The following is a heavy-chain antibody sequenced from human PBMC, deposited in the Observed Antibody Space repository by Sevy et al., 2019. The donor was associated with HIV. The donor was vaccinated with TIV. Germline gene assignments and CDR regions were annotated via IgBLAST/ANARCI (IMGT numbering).Heavy chain of an antibody. Sequence: GGSLRLSCAASGFTFSSCAMHWVRQAPGKGLEWVAVISYDGSNKYYADSVKGRFTISRDNSKNTLYLQMNSLRAEDTAVYYCARDGQRDYYDSSGYYYYFDYWGQGTLVTVSS. D-gene: IGHD3-22*01. V-gene: IGHV3-30-3*01. CDR2: ISYDGSNK. CDR1: GFTFSSCA. J-gene: IGHJ4*02. CDR3: ARDGQRDYYDSSGYYYYFDY.